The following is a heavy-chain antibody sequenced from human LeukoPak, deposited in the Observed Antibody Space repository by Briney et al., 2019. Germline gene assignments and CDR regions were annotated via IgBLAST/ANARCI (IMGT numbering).Heavy chain of an antibody. J-gene: IGHJ4*02. V-gene: IGHV3-30*04. D-gene: IGHD1-1*01. CDR1: GFTFSSYA. CDR2: ISYDGSNK. Sequence: PGGSLRLSCAASGFTFSSYAMHWVRQAPGKGLEWVAVISYDGSNKYYADSVKGRFTISRDNSKNTLYLQMNSLRAEDMAVYYCARLTGTLLADYWGQGTLVTVSS. CDR3: ARLTGTLLADY.